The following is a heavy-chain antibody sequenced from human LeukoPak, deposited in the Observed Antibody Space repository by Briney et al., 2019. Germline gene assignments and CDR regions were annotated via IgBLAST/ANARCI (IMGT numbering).Heavy chain of an antibody. J-gene: IGHJ4*02. CDR1: GFTFSSYA. Sequence: GGSLRLSCAASGFTFSSYAMHWVRQAPGKGLEWVAVISYDGSNKYYADSMKGRFTISRDNSKNTLYLQMNSLRAEDTAVYYCAKDADDYYGSGNCFDYWGQGTLVTVSS. V-gene: IGHV3-30*04. CDR3: AKDADDYYGSGNCFDY. D-gene: IGHD3-10*01. CDR2: ISYDGSNK.